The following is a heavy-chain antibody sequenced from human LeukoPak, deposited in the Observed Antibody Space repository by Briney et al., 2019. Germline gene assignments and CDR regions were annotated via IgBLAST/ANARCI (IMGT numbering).Heavy chain of an antibody. V-gene: IGHV3-20*04. CDR2: INWNGGGT. CDR3: AKHMRATNTYSFFGLDV. Sequence: GGSLRLSCAAPGFTFKDYGMRWVRHPPGKGLEWVSSINWNGGGTDYADSVKGRFTISRDNAKNSLYLQLSSLRPEDTALYYCAKHMRATNTYSFFGLDVWGQGTTVTVSS. D-gene: IGHD1-26*01. CDR1: GFTFKDYG. J-gene: IGHJ6*02.